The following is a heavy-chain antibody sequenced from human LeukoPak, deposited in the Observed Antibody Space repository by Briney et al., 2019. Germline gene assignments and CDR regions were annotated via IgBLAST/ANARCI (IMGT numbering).Heavy chain of an antibody. J-gene: IGHJ5*02. CDR1: GYTFTSYG. CDR3: ARDGDYGGKSGYSWLDP. CDR2: ISAYNDIT. D-gene: IGHD4-23*01. V-gene: IGHV1-18*01. Sequence: ASVKVSCKASGYTFTSYGISWVRQAPGQGLEWMGWISAYNDITNHAQKFQGRVTMTTDTSTTTAYMELSSLRSEDTAVYYFARDGDYGGKSGYSWLDPWGEGTRVTVSS.